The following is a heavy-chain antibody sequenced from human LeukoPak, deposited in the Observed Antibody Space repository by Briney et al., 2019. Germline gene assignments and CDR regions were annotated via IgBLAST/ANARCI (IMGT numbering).Heavy chain of an antibody. CDR2: ISYDGSNK. Sequence: GGSLRLSCAASGFTFSSYAMHWVRQAPGRGLEWVAVISYDGSNKYYADSVKGRFTISRDNSKNTLYLQMNSLRAEDTAVYYCARGRTTVVTLGGYWGQGTLVTVSS. V-gene: IGHV3-30-3*01. D-gene: IGHD4-23*01. CDR1: GFTFSSYA. CDR3: ARGRTTVVTLGGY. J-gene: IGHJ4*02.